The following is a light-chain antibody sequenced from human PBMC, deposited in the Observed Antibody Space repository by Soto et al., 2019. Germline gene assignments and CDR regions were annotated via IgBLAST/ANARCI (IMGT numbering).Light chain of an antibody. CDR1: QTISSW. CDR2: KAS. CDR3: QHYNSYSEA. Sequence: DIQMTQSPSTLSGSVGDRVTITCRASQTISSWLAWYQQKPGKAPKLLIYKASTLKSGVPSRFSGRGSGPVFALTISSLRPDDFATYYCQHYNSYSEAFGQGTKV. V-gene: IGKV1-5*03. J-gene: IGKJ1*01.